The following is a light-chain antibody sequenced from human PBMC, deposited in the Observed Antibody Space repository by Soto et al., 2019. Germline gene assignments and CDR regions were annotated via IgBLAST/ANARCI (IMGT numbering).Light chain of an antibody. V-gene: IGKV3-20*01. CDR3: QQYGSSRFT. Sequence: EIVLTQSPGTLSLSPGERATLSCRASQSITNSYLAWYQQKPGQAPRLLVYGASSRATGIPDRFSGGGSGTDFTLTISRLEPEDFAVYYCQQYGSSRFTFGPGTKVDVK. CDR2: GAS. CDR1: QSITNSY. J-gene: IGKJ3*01.